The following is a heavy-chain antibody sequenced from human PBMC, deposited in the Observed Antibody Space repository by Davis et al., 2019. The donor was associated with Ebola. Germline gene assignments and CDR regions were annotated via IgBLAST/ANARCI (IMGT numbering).Heavy chain of an antibody. V-gene: IGHV3-23*01. Sequence: GGSLRFSCAASGFTFNYYAMSWVRQAPGKGLEWVSLIGGGGDDTYYPDSVKGRFTISRDNSKNMLFLQMNSLRAEDTAVYYCAKGKQWLAYYFDYWGQGTLVTVSS. J-gene: IGHJ4*02. CDR3: AKGKQWLAYYFDY. D-gene: IGHD6-19*01. CDR1: GFTFNYYA. CDR2: IGGGGDDT.